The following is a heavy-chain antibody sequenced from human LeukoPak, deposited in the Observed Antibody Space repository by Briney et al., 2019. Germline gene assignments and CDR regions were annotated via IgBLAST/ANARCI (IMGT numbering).Heavy chain of an antibody. CDR2: IYYSGST. CDR3: AREGFGEPPMDV. D-gene: IGHD3-10*01. J-gene: IGHJ6*03. CDR1: GGSISSYC. V-gene: IGHV4-59*01. Sequence: SETLSLTCTVSGGSISSYCWSWIRQPPGKGLEWIGYIYYSGSTNYNPSLKSRVTISVDTSKNQFSLKLSSATAADTAVYYCAREGFGEPPMDVWGKGTTVTVSS.